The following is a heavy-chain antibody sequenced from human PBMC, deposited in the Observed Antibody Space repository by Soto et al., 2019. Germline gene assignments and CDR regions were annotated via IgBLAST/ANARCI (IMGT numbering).Heavy chain of an antibody. CDR3: ARAPSSRYSSGWLDY. V-gene: IGHV3-30-3*01. CDR2: ISYDGSNK. D-gene: IGHD6-19*01. CDR1: GFTFSSYA. Sequence: QVQLVESGGGVVQPGRSLRLSCAASGFTFSSYAMHWVRQAPGKGLEWVAVISYDGSNKYYADSVKGRFTISRDNSKNTLYLQMNSLRAEDTAVYYCARAPSSRYSSGWLDYWGQGTLVTVSS. J-gene: IGHJ4*02.